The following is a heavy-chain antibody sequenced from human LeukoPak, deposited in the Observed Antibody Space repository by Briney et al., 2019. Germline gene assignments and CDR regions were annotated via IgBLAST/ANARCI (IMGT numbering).Heavy chain of an antibody. D-gene: IGHD2-8*01. V-gene: IGHV3-23*01. CDR1: GFTFSSYT. Sequence: GGSLRLSCAASGFTFSSYTIHWVRQPPGKGLEWVSAISGSGGSTYYADSVKGRFTISRDNSKNTLYLQMNSLRAEDTAVYYCAKERGYCTNGVCYSVVGYFDYWGQGTLVTVSS. CDR2: ISGSGGST. CDR3: AKERGYCTNGVCYSVVGYFDY. J-gene: IGHJ4*02.